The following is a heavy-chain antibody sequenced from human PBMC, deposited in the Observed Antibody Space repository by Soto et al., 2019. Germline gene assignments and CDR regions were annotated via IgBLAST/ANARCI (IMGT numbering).Heavy chain of an antibody. J-gene: IGHJ4*02. D-gene: IGHD3-3*01. CDR2: ISYDGSNK. CDR3: ARDITPPSGSPPTAFDY. V-gene: IGHV3-30-3*01. CDR1: GFTFSSYA. Sequence: QVQLVESGGGVVQPGRSLRLSCAASGFTFSSYAMHWVRQAPGKGLEWVAVISYDGSNKYYADSVKGRFTISRDNSKNXXYPQMNSLRAEDTAVYYCARDITPPSGSPPTAFDYWGQGTLVTVSS.